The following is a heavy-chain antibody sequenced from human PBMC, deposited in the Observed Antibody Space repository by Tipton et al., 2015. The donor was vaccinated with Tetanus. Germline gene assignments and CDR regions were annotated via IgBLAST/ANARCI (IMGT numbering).Heavy chain of an antibody. D-gene: IGHD3-22*01. CDR3: ARRGDRSQYWYFDL. V-gene: IGHV5-51*01. CDR1: GFTFTRYW. J-gene: IGHJ2*01. Sequence: QLVQSGAEVKKPGESLKISCKGSGFTFTRYWIGWVRQMLGKGLEWMGIIHPSDSDTRYSPSFQGQVTISADKSLSTVSLQWNSLKASDPAIYFCARRGDRSQYWYFDLWGRGTLVTVSS. CDR2: IHPSDSDT.